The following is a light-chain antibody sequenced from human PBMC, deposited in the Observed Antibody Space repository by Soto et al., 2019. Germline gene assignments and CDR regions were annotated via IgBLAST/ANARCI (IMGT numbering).Light chain of an antibody. CDR3: QQYNNWGLS. J-gene: IGKJ4*01. CDR1: ENVGTN. Sequence: IVMTQSPATLSVSPGEGVTLSCRASENVGTNLAWYQQKPGQAPRLLIYGSSTRATGIPTTFSGSGSGTEFTPTFSCLQSEKSAFYYCQQYNNWGLSFGGGTRVEIK. CDR2: GSS. V-gene: IGKV3D-15*01.